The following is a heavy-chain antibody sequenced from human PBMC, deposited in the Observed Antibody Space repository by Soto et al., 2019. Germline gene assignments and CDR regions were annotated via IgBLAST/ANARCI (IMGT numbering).Heavy chain of an antibody. CDR3: ARRDSRRFIRDVDS. J-gene: IGHJ5*01. CDR2: TGSGTGTG. V-gene: IGHV1-69*06. CDR1: GGTFSTNP. D-gene: IGHD4-4*01. Sequence: QVQLVQSGAEVKKPGSSVKVSCKASGGTFSTNPISWVRQAPGQGLEWMGGTGSGTGTGNHAQKFQGRLTITGDKPRSTAYMEATSLSSQATAVYYCARRDSRRFIRDVDSWRHGTLVTVSS.